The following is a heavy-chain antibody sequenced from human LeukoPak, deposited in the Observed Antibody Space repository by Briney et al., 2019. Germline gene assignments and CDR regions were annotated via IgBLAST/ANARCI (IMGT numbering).Heavy chain of an antibody. CDR2: ISYDGSNK. J-gene: IGHJ4*02. Sequence: GGSLRLSCAASGFTFSNYAMHWVRQAPGKGLEWVAVISYDGSNKYYADSVKGRFTLSRDNSKNTLYPQMNSLRAEGTAVYYCGLGYCTGATCHPYSWGQGTLVTVSS. V-gene: IGHV3-30*03. CDR3: GLGYCTGATCHPYS. CDR1: GFTFSNYA. D-gene: IGHD2-8*02.